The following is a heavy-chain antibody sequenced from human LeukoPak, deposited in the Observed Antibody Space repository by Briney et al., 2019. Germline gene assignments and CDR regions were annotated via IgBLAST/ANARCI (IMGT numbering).Heavy chain of an antibody. J-gene: IGHJ3*02. CDR2: IIPILGIA. V-gene: IGHV1-69*04. CDR1: GGTFSSYA. Sequence: ASVKVSCKASGGTFSSYAISWVRQAPGQGLEWMGRIIPILGIANYAQKFQGRVTITADKSTSTAYMELSSLRSEDTAAYYCARGRSSSWYARGAFDIWGQGTMVTVSS. D-gene: IGHD6-13*01. CDR3: ARGRSSSWYARGAFDI.